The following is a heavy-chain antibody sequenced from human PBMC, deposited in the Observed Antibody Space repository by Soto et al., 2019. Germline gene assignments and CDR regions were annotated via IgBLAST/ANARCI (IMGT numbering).Heavy chain of an antibody. CDR3: ARLVCHGGSCYSIIPPGGFDI. CDR2: IDTSDSYT. Sequence: PGESLKISCKGSGYSFTSYWISWVRQMTGKGLEWMGRIDTSDSYTNYSPSFQGHVTISADKSISTAYLQWSSLKASDTAMYYCARLVCHGGSCYSIIPPGGFDIWGQGTMVTVSS. V-gene: IGHV5-10-1*01. J-gene: IGHJ3*02. D-gene: IGHD2-15*01. CDR1: GYSFTSYW.